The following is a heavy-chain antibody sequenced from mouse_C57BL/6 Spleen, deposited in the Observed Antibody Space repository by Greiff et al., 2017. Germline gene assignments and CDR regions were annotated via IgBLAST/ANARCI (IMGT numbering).Heavy chain of an antibody. CDR1: GYSITSGYD. Sequence: EVKLVESGPGMVKPSQSLSLTCTVTGYSITSGYDWHWIRHFPGNKLEWMGYISYSGSTNYNPPLKSRISITHDTSKNHFFLKLNSVTTEDTATYYCARRGGYYFDYWGQGTTLTVSS. D-gene: IGHD1-1*02. CDR3: ARRGGYYFDY. CDR2: ISYSGST. J-gene: IGHJ2*01. V-gene: IGHV3-1*01.